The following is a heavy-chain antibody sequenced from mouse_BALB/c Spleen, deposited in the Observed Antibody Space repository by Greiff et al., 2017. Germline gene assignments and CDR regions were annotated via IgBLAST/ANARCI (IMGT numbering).Heavy chain of an antibody. CDR2: ISYSGST. V-gene: IGHV3-8*02. Sequence: EVQLQESGPSLVKPSQTLSLTCSVTGDSITSGYWNWIRKFPGNKLEYMGYISYSGSTYYNPSLKSRISITRDTSKNQYYLQLNSVTTEDTATYYCARGGYDDYYAMDYWGQGTSVTVSS. J-gene: IGHJ4*01. CDR3: ARGGYDDYYAMDY. D-gene: IGHD2-2*01. CDR1: GDSITSGY.